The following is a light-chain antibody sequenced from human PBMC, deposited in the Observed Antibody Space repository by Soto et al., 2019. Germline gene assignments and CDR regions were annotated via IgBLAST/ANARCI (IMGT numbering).Light chain of an antibody. CDR1: QSVFYRFNNKNC. J-gene: IGKJ3*01. CDR3: HQYCTTPLT. Sequence: DIVMTQSPESLAVSLGERATINCKSSQSVFYRFNNKNCISWYQQKAGQPPKLLIYWSSTRESGVPDRFSGSGSGTDFTLTISSLQAEDVAIYYCHQYCTTPLTFGPGTKVDI. V-gene: IGKV4-1*01. CDR2: WSS.